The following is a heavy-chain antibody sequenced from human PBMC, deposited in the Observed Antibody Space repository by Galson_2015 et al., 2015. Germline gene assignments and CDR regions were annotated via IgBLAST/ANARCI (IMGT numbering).Heavy chain of an antibody. Sequence: SCAASGFTFTSYAMHWVRQAPGQRLEWMGWINAGNGNTKYSQKFQGRVTITRDTSASTAYMELSSLRSEDTAVYYCARDRDTAMVHHYYYYYYMDVWGKGTTVTVSS. D-gene: IGHD5-18*01. V-gene: IGHV1-3*01. CDR2: INAGNGNT. J-gene: IGHJ6*03. CDR1: GFTFTSYA. CDR3: ARDRDTAMVHHYYYYYYMDV.